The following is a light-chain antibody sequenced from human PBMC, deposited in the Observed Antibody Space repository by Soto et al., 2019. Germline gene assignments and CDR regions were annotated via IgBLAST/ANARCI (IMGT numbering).Light chain of an antibody. CDR1: RSDVGGYSY. Sequence: QSALTQPRSVSGSPGHSVTISCTGTRSDVGGYSYVSWYQQHPGKAPKLMISDVSKRPSGVPDRFSGSKFGNTASLTISGLHAEDEADYYCCSYAGAFTYVFGSGTKLTVL. J-gene: IGLJ1*01. CDR2: DVS. V-gene: IGLV2-11*01. CDR3: CSYAGAFTYV.